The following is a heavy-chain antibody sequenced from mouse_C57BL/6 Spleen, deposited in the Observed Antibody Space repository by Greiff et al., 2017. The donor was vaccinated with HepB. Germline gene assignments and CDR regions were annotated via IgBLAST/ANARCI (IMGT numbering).Heavy chain of an antibody. CDR1: GFTFSDYY. J-gene: IGHJ4*01. Sequence: EVMLVESGGGLVQPGGSLKLSCAASGFTFSDYYMYWVRQTPEKRLEWVAYISNGGGSTYYPDTVKGRFTISRDNAKNTLYLQMSRLKSEDTAMYYCARQRYAMDYWGQGTSVTVSS. V-gene: IGHV5-12*01. CDR2: ISNGGGST. CDR3: ARQRYAMDY.